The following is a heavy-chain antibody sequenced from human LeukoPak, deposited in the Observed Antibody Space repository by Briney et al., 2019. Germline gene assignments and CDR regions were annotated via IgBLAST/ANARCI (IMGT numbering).Heavy chain of an antibody. CDR3: ARDAGYCSGGSCSQVN. J-gene: IGHJ4*02. CDR1: GFTFSSYS. CDR2: ISSSSSYI. Sequence: GRSLRLSCAASGFTFSSYSMNWVRQAPGKGLEWVSSISSSSSYIYYADSVKGRFTISRDNAKNSLYLQMNSLRAEDTAVYYCARDAGYCSGGSCSQVNWGQGTLVTVSS. D-gene: IGHD2-15*01. V-gene: IGHV3-21*01.